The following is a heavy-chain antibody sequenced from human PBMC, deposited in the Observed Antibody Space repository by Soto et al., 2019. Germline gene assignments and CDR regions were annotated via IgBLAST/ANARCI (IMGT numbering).Heavy chain of an antibody. CDR3: AHLLYYDSGPQHFDY. V-gene: IGHV2-5*02. D-gene: IGHD3-10*01. CDR1: GFSLSTRGMG. Sequence: QITLKASGPTLAKPTQPLTMTCTFSGFSLSTRGMGVGWIRQPPGKALEWLATVYWDDDKRYSTSLQSRLTITKDTSKNQAVLAMTNMDPADTATYFCAHLLYYDSGPQHFDYWGQGTLVTVSS. J-gene: IGHJ4*02. CDR2: VYWDDDK.